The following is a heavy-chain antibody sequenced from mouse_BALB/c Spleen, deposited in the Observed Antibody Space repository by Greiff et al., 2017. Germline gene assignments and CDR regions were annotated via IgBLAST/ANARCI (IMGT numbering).Heavy chain of an antibody. CDR3: NAGPDGYYAMDY. CDR1: GFNIKDYY. Sequence: VQLKQSGAELVRSGASVKLSCTASGFNIKDYYMHWVKQRPEQGLEWIGWIDPENGDTEYAPKFQGKATMTADTSSNTAYLQLSSLTSEDTAVYYCNAGPDGYYAMDYWGQGTSVTVSS. J-gene: IGHJ4*01. V-gene: IGHV14-4*02. D-gene: IGHD2-3*01. CDR2: IDPENGDT.